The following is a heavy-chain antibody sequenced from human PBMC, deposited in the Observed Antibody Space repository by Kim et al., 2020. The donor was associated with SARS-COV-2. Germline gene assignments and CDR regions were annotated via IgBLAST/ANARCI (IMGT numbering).Heavy chain of an antibody. CDR1: GFTFNNYA. J-gene: IGHJ1*01. CDR3: AKVTTGSWGWSEYFHH. Sequence: GGSLRLSCVASGFTFNNYAMSWVRQAPGKGLEWVSCISDSAGSTKYADSVKGRFSISRDNSKNTLYLQMDSLRAEDTAVYYCAKVTTGSWGWSEYFHHWGQGTLVTVSS. V-gene: IGHV3-23*01. D-gene: IGHD1-26*01. CDR2: ISDSAGST.